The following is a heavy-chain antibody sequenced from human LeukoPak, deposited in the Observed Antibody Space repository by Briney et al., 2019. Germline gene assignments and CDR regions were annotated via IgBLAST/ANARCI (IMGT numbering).Heavy chain of an antibody. V-gene: IGHV3-30-3*01. CDR2: ISYDGSNK. CDR1: GFTFSSYA. D-gene: IGHD3-22*01. CDR3: ARETTHSSGYYYDDAFDI. Sequence: GGSLRLSCAASGFTFSSYAMHWVRQAPGKGLEWVAVISYDGSNKYYADSVKGRFTISRDNSKNTLYLQMNSLRAEDTAVYYCARETTHSSGYYYDDAFDIWGQGTMVTVSS. J-gene: IGHJ3*02.